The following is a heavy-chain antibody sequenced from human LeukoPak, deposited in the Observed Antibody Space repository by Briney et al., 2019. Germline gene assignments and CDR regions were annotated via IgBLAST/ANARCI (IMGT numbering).Heavy chain of an antibody. CDR2: IIPILGIA. V-gene: IGHV1-69*10. J-gene: IGHJ5*02. CDR3: ARDRDIVVVPAAIRGRIWFDP. D-gene: IGHD2-2*02. Sequence: ASVTVSCKASGGTFSSYAISWVRQAPGQGLEWMGGIIPILGIANYAQKFQGRVTITADKSTSTAYMELSSLRSEDTAVYYCARDRDIVVVPAAIRGRIWFDPWGQGTLVTVSS. CDR1: GGTFSSYA.